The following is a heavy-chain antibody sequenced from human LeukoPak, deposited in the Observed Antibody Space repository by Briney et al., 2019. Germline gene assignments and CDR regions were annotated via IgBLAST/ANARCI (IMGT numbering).Heavy chain of an antibody. CDR2: ISSSSSYI. Sequence: GGSLRLSCAASGFTFSSYSMNWVRQAPGKGLEWVSSISSSSSYIYYADSVKGRFTISRDNAKSSLYLQMNSLRAEDTAVYYCARDWGGTNPGYWGQGTLVTVSS. J-gene: IGHJ4*02. D-gene: IGHD3-10*01. CDR3: ARDWGGTNPGY. CDR1: GFTFSSYS. V-gene: IGHV3-21*01.